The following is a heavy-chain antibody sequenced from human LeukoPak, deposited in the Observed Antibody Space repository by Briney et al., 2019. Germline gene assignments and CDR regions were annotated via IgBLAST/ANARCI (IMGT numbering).Heavy chain of an antibody. CDR3: ARESYYDSSGYYYGFDY. J-gene: IGHJ4*02. Sequence: PSETLSLTCAVYGGSFSGYYWSWIRQPAGKGLEWIGRIYISGSTNYNPSLKSRVTMSVDTSKNQFSLKLSSVTAADTAVYYCARESYYDSSGYYYGFDYWGQGTLVTVSS. CDR1: GGSFSGYY. D-gene: IGHD3-22*01. V-gene: IGHV4-4*07. CDR2: IYISGST.